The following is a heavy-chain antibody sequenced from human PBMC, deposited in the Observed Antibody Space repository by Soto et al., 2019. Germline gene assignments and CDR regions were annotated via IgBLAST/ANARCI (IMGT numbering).Heavy chain of an antibody. CDR3: AREMVPDSFPHPMVRGVPTDY. V-gene: IGHV3-30*03. Sequence: QVHLVESGGGVVQPGTPRRLSCVVSGFTFSNFGMHWVRQAPGKGLEWVAVISNDGTNQFYADFVKGRFTISRDNSKDTLYLQMNSLRAEDTAVYYCAREMVPDSFPHPMVRGVPTDYWGQGTQVTVSS. D-gene: IGHD3-10*01. CDR1: GFTFSNFG. CDR2: ISNDGTNQ. J-gene: IGHJ4*02.